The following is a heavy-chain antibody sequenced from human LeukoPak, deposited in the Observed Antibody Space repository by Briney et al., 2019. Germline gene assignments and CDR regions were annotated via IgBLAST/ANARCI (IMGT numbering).Heavy chain of an antibody. V-gene: IGHV4-30-4*08. CDR2: IYYSGST. D-gene: IGHD3-3*01. CDR3: ARDTYDFWSGPMDV. J-gene: IGHJ6*03. CDR1: GGSISSGDYY. Sequence: SETLSLTCTVSGGSISSGDYYWSWIRQPPGKGLEWIGYIYYSGSTYYNPSLKSRVTISVDTSKNQFSLKLSSVTAADTAVYYFARDTYDFWSGPMDVWGKGTTVTVSS.